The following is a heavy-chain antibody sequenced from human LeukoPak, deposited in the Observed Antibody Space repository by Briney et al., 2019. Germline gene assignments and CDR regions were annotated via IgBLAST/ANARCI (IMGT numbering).Heavy chain of an antibody. Sequence: PGGSLRLSCAASGFTFSSYAMSWVRQAPGKGLEWVSAISGSGGSTYYADSVKGRFTISRDNSENTLYLQMNSLRAEDTAVYYCARAHYSGSSRYYFDYWGQGTLVTVSS. D-gene: IGHD1-26*01. J-gene: IGHJ4*02. CDR3: ARAHYSGSSRYYFDY. CDR2: ISGSGGST. CDR1: GFTFSSYA. V-gene: IGHV3-23*01.